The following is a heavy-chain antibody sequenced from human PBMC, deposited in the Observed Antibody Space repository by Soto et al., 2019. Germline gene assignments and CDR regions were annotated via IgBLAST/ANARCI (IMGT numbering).Heavy chain of an antibody. Sequence: PGGSLRLSCAASGFTFSSYGMHWVRQAPGKGLEWVAVIWYDGSNKYYADSVKGRFTISRDNSKNTLYLQMNSLRAEDTAVYYVASDMKYLYFWARVVRGPDYSAFDIWGQGTMVTVSS. CDR2: IWYDGSNK. CDR1: GFTFSSYG. CDR3: ASDMKYLYFWARVVRGPDYSAFDI. J-gene: IGHJ3*02. D-gene: IGHD3-3*02. V-gene: IGHV3-33*01.